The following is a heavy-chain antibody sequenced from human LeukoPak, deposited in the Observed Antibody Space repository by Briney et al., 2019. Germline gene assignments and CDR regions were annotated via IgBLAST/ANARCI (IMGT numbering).Heavy chain of an antibody. CDR1: GFTFSSYG. V-gene: IGHV3-23*01. D-gene: IGHD6-13*01. J-gene: IGHJ6*03. Sequence: GGSLRLSCAASGFTFSSYGMTWVRQAPGKGLEWVSAISGSGGSTYYADSVKGRFTISRDNSKNTLYLQMNSLRAEDTAVYYCAKSGYSSSWYLKYYYYMDVWGKGTTVTVSS. CDR3: AKSGYSSSWYLKYYYYMDV. CDR2: ISGSGGST.